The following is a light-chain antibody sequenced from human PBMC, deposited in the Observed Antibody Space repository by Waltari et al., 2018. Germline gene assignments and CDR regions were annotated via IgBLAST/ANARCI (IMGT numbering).Light chain of an antibody. CDR2: GAS. CDR3: LQDYSYPRT. Sequence: AIQMTQSPSSLPASVGDRVTITCRASQYIRNDIGWYQQRPGRAPKLLIYGASYLHSGVPSRFSGSGSGTFFTLIISSLQPEDFATYYCLQDYSYPRTFGQGTKVDIK. CDR1: QYIRND. J-gene: IGKJ1*01. V-gene: IGKV1-6*01.